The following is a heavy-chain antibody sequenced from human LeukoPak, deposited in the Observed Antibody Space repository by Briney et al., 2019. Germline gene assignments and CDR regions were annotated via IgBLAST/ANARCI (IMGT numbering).Heavy chain of an antibody. D-gene: IGHD3-9*01. CDR3: ARDRPDTYYDILTGYYRNYYYGMDV. CDR1: GFTFSSYG. CDR2: ICTDGSME. J-gene: IGHJ6*02. Sequence: GKSLRLSCAASGFTFSSYGMHWVRQAPGKGLEWVAVICTDGSMEYSADSVKGRFTISRDNSKNTLYLQMNSLRAEDTAVYYCARDRPDTYYDILTGYYRNYYYGMDVWGQGTTVTVSS. V-gene: IGHV3-33*01.